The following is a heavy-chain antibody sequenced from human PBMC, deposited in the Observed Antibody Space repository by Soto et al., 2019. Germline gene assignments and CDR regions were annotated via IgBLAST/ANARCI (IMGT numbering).Heavy chain of an antibody. D-gene: IGHD3-3*01. CDR3: AKEGRFWSGYSYYYYGMDV. V-gene: IGHV3-30*18. Sequence: PGGSLRLSCAASGFTFSSYGMHWVRQAPVKGLEWVAVISYDGSNKYYADSVKGRFTISRDNSKNTLYLQMNSLRAEDTAVYYCAKEGRFWSGYSYYYYGMDVWGQGTTVTVSS. CDR1: GFTFSSYG. J-gene: IGHJ6*02. CDR2: ISYDGSNK.